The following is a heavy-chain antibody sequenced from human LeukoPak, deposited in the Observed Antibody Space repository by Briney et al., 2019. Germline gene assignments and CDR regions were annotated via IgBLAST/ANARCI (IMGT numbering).Heavy chain of an antibody. D-gene: IGHD5-24*01. CDR3: ARDQRNGYNYGAFDI. CDR2: IKQDGSEK. CDR1: GFTFSRYW. J-gene: IGHJ3*02. V-gene: IGHV3-7*01. Sequence: GGSLRLSCAASGFTFSRYWMSWVRQAPGKGLEWVANIKQDGSEKYYVDSVKGRFTISRDNAKNSLYLQMNSLRAEDTAVYYCARDQRNGYNYGAFDIWGQGTMVTVSS.